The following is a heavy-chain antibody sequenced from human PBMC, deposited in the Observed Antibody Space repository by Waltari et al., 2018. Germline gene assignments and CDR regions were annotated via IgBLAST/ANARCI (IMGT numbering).Heavy chain of an antibody. V-gene: IGHV3-30*02. CDR1: GFTFSSYG. D-gene: IGHD3-10*01. CDR2: IRYDGSNK. CDR3: AKDRIYGSGIDY. Sequence: QVQLVESGGGVVQPGGSLRLSCAASGFTFSSYGMHWVRQAPGKGLEWVAFIRYDGSNKYYADSVKGRFTIARDNSKNTLYLQMNSLRAEDTAVYYCAKDRIYGSGIDYWGQGTLVTVSS. J-gene: IGHJ4*02.